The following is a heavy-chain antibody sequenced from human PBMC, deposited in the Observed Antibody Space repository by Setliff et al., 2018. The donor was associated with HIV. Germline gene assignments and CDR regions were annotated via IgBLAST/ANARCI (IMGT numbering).Heavy chain of an antibody. CDR1: GGAISSRSYY. J-gene: IGHJ6*03. CDR3: SKILNLYNYMGA. D-gene: IGHD3-9*01. V-gene: IGHV4-39*07. Sequence: SETLSLTCTVSGGAISSRSYYWGWIRQPPAKGLEWIGSIYYSGSTYYNPSLKSRVTFSLDTSKNQFSLRLSSVTAADTAVYYCSKILNLYNYMGAWGKGTSVTVSS. CDR2: IYYSGST.